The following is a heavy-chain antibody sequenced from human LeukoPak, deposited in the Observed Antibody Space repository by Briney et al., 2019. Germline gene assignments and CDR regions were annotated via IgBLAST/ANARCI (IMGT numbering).Heavy chain of an antibody. D-gene: IGHD2-2*01. CDR1: GGTFSSYA. V-gene: IGHV1-69*01. Sequence: GSSVKVSCKASGGTFSSYAISWVRQAPGQGLEWVGGIIPIFGTANYAQKFQGRVTITADESTSTAYMELSSLRSEDTAVYYCATGYCSSTSCRYFDYWGQGTLVTVSS. CDR3: ATGYCSSTSCRYFDY. CDR2: IIPIFGTA. J-gene: IGHJ4*02.